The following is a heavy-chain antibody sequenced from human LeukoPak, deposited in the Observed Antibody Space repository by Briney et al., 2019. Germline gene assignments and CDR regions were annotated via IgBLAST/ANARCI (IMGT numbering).Heavy chain of an antibody. J-gene: IGHJ6*02. CDR2: MNPNSGNT. CDR3: AGWYSSGWYPYYYYYYGMDV. D-gene: IGHD6-19*01. Sequence: GASVKVSCKASGYTFTSYDINWVRQATGQGLEWMGWMNPNSGNTGYAQKFQGRVTMTRNTSISTAYMELSSLRSEDTAVYYCAGWYSSGWYPYYYYYYGMDVWGQGTTVTVSS. CDR1: GYTFTSYD. V-gene: IGHV1-8*01.